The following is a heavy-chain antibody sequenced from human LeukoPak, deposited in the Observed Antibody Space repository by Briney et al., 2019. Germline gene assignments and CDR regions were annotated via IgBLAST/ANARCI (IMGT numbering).Heavy chain of an antibody. J-gene: IGHJ4*02. CDR2: IRYDGSNK. CDR3: AKVDSSGSNCFDF. V-gene: IGHV3-30*02. Sequence: GGSLRLSCAATGFTFSGYAMHWVRLAPGKGLEWVAFIRYDGSNKYYADSVKGRFTISRDNSKNTLYLQMNSLRAEDTAVYYCAKVDSSGSNCFDFWGQGTLVTVSS. CDR1: GFTFSGYA. D-gene: IGHD6-19*01.